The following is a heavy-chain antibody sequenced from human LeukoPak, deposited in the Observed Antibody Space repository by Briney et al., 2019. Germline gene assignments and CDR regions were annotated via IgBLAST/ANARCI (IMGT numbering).Heavy chain of an antibody. V-gene: IGHV4-39*07. D-gene: IGHD5-18*01. CDR2: IYYSGST. J-gene: IGHJ4*02. Sequence: SETLSLTCTVSGGSISSSSYYWGWIRQPPGKGLEWIGSIYYSGSTYYNPSLKSRVTISVDTSKNQFSLKLSSVTAADTAVYYCARADTATVNDYWGQGTLVTVSS. CDR3: ARADTATVNDY. CDR1: GGSISSSSYY.